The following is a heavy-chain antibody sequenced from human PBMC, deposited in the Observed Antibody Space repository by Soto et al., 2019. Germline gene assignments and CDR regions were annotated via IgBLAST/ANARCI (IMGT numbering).Heavy chain of an antibody. CDR3: ATPMYQLPTGP. Sequence: ASVKVSCKASGYTFTSYGISWVRQAPGQGLEWMGWISAYNGNTNYAQKLQGRVTMTTDTSTSTAYMELRSLRSDDTAVYSCATPMYQLPTGPWGQRTLVTVSS. J-gene: IGHJ5*02. V-gene: IGHV1-18*01. CDR1: GYTFTSYG. D-gene: IGHD2-2*01. CDR2: ISAYNGNT.